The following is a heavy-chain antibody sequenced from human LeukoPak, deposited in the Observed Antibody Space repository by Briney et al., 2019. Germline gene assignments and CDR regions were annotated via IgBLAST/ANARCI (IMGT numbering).Heavy chain of an antibody. J-gene: IGHJ6*04. CDR2: IIPIFGTA. Sequence: ASVKVSCKASGGTFSSYAISWVRQAPGQGLEWMGGIIPIFGTANYAQKFQGRVTITADKSTSTAYMELSSLRSEDTAVYYCARRGVDSSGWYNYYYYGMDVWGKGTTVTVSS. CDR1: GGTFSSYA. V-gene: IGHV1-69*06. D-gene: IGHD6-19*01. CDR3: ARRGVDSSGWYNYYYYGMDV.